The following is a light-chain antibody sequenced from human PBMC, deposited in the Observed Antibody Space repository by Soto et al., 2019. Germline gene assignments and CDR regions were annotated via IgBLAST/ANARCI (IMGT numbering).Light chain of an antibody. Sequence: DIQMTQSPSTLSSSVGDRVTITCRASQSISSWLAWYQQKPGKAPRLLINDASYLERGVPSRFSGSGSGTEFTLTISDLQPDDLATYYCQQYNSFWTFRQGTKVE. V-gene: IGKV1-5*01. CDR1: QSISSW. J-gene: IGKJ1*01. CDR3: QQYNSFWT. CDR2: DAS.